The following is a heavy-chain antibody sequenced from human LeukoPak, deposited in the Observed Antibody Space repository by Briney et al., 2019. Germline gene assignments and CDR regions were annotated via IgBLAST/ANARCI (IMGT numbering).Heavy chain of an antibody. CDR3: ARRAYSGSGSSDY. CDR1: VYNFANFW. V-gene: IGHV5-51*01. J-gene: IGHJ4*02. D-gene: IGHD3-10*01. Sequence: GESLKFSCYDSVYNFANFWIGWVRQMPGKGLEWMGIIHPTDSQTLYSPSFQGQVTISVDRSINTAYLQWSSLKASDTAMYYCARRAYSGSGSSDYWGQGTLVTVSS. CDR2: IHPTDSQT.